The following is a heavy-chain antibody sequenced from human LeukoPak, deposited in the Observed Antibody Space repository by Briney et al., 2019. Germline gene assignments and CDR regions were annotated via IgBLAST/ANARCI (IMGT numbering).Heavy chain of an antibody. D-gene: IGHD6-13*01. CDR3: ATTMAAVAYYFDY. J-gene: IGHJ4*02. Sequence: GGSLRLSCAASGFSVSSNYMTWVRQPPGKGLEWVSVMYSGGGTYYADSVRGRFTITRDNSKNTVYLQMNSLRAIDTALYYCATTMAAVAYYFDYWGQGALVTVSS. V-gene: IGHV3-53*05. CDR1: GFSVSSNY. CDR2: MYSGGGT.